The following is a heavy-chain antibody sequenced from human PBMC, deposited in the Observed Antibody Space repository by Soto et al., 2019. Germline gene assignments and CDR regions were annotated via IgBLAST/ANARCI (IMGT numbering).Heavy chain of an antibody. CDR3: GREYFDSRGTPPGD. CDR1: GYMFTDYY. D-gene: IGHD3-22*01. Sequence: ASVKVSCKASGYMFTDYYMHWVRQAPGQGLEWMGWINPNGGDTKYAQKFQGRVTMTRDTSTSTVYMELSSLKSEDTAVYYCGREYFDSRGTPPGDWGQGTLVTVSS. V-gene: IGHV1-2*02. J-gene: IGHJ4*02. CDR2: INPNGGDT.